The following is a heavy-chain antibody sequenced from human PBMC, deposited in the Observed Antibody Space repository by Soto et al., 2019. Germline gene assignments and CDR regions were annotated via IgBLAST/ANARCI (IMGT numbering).Heavy chain of an antibody. CDR1: GFTFSSYS. J-gene: IGHJ6*03. CDR3: ARGYYYYMDV. V-gene: IGHV3-48*01. Sequence: GGSLSLSCAASGFTFSSYSMNWVRQAPGKGLEWVSYISSSSSTIYYADSVKGRFTISRDNAKNSLYLQMNSLRAEDTAVYYCARGYYYYMDVWGKGTTVTVSS. CDR2: ISSSSSTI.